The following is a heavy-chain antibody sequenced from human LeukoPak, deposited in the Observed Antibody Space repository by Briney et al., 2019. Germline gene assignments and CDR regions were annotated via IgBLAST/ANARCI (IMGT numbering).Heavy chain of an antibody. Sequence: GGSLRLSCAASEFTFSSYSMNWVRQAPGKGLEWVSSISSSSSYIYYADSVKGRFTISRDNAKNSLYLQMNSLRAEDTAVYYCARGLGATYADYWGQGTLVTVSS. J-gene: IGHJ4*02. CDR3: ARGLGATYADY. CDR1: EFTFSSYS. V-gene: IGHV3-21*01. D-gene: IGHD1-26*01. CDR2: ISSSSSYI.